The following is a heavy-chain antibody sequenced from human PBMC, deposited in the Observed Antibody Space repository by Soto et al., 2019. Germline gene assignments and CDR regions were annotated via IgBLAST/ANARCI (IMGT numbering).Heavy chain of an antibody. J-gene: IGHJ4*02. CDR1: GHTFSIYY. V-gene: IGHV1-46*01. CDR3: ARGLGMGDC. D-gene: IGHD2-8*01. Sequence: GXXVKVSCKASGHTFSIYYIHWVRQAPGQGLQWTXIINPXRGSPTHAQNXXGRLTATXXKSKDTVYMDLSAITSHDTAMYYCARGLGMGDCWGQGTLVTVSS. CDR2: INPXRGSP.